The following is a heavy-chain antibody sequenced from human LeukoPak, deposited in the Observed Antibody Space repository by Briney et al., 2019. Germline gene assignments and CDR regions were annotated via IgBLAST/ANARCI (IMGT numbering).Heavy chain of an antibody. CDR2: INHSGST. CDR1: GGSFSGYY. V-gene: IGHV4-34*01. Sequence: SETLSLTCAVYGGSFSGYYWSWLRQPPGKGLEWIGEINHSGSTNYNPSLKSRVTISVDTSKNQFSLKLSSVTAADTAVYYCARALRGYCSSTSCFHFDYWGQGTLVTVSS. D-gene: IGHD2-2*01. J-gene: IGHJ4*02. CDR3: ARALRGYCSSTSCFHFDY.